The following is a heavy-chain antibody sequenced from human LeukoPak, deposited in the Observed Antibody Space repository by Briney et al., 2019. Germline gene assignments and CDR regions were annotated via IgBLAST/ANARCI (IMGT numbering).Heavy chain of an antibody. CDR3: AKDRVVSREPAAFDV. V-gene: IGHV3-30*02. D-gene: IGHD2-15*01. CDR2: IRYDGGNK. CDR1: GFTFSRYG. J-gene: IGHJ3*01. Sequence: PGGSLRLSCEASGFTFSRYGMHWVRQVPGKGLEWVAFIRYDGGNKYYADSVKGRFTISRDNSKNTLYLQMNSLRGEDTALYYCAKDRVVSREPAAFDVWGQGTMVTVSS.